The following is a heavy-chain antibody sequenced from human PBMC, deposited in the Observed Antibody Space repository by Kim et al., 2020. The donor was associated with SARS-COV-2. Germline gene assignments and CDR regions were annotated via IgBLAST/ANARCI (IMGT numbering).Heavy chain of an antibody. D-gene: IGHD3-22*01. V-gene: IGHV1-69*04. CDR2: IIPILGIA. Sequence: SVKVSCKASGGTFSSYAISWVRQAPGQGLEWMGRIIPILGIANYAQKFQGRVTITADKSTSTAYMELSSLRSEDTAVYYCAREFTYYYDSSGYLVAFDIWGQGTMVTVSS. CDR1: GGTFSSYA. CDR3: AREFTYYYDSSGYLVAFDI. J-gene: IGHJ3*02.